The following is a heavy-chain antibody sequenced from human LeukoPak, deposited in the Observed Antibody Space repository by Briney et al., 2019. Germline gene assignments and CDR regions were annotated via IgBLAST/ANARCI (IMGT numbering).Heavy chain of an antibody. CDR3: ARDGDYGTGSYYRGCIDS. V-gene: IGHV1-2*02. D-gene: IGHD3-10*01. J-gene: IGHJ4*02. CDR1: GYSFTAFY. Sequence: GASVKVSCKTSGYSFTAFYIHWVRQAPGQGLEWMGWIHPRRGDTNYAQKFQGRVTMTRDTSISTAYLDLSSLRSDDTAVYYCARDGDYGTGSYYRGCIDSWRQGTPVTVSP. CDR2: IHPRRGDT.